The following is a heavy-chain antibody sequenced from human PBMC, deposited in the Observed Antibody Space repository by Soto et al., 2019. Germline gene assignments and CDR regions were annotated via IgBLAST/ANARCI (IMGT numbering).Heavy chain of an antibody. Sequence: PSQTLSLTCAISGDSVSSNSAAWNWIRQSPSRGLEWLGRTYYRSKWYNDYAVSVKSRITINPDTSKNQFSLQLNSVTPEDTAVYYCAREGEVAVLHGEIYYYGMDVWCQGTTVTVSS. CDR2: TYYRSKWYN. CDR3: AREGEVAVLHGEIYYYGMDV. V-gene: IGHV6-1*01. D-gene: IGHD3-3*02. CDR1: GDSVSSNSAA. J-gene: IGHJ6*02.